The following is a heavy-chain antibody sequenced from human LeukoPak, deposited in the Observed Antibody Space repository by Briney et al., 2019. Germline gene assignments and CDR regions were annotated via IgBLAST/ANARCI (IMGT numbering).Heavy chain of an antibody. J-gene: IGHJ3*02. CDR2: ISAYNGNT. CDR3: ARDIRITMVRGVIIANDAFDI. V-gene: IGHV1-18*01. Sequence: ASVKVSCKASGYTFTSYGISWVRQAPGQGLGWMGWISAYNGNTNYAQKLQGRVTMTTDTSTSAAYMELRSLRSDDTAVYYCARDIRITMVRGVIIANDAFDIWGQGTMVTVSS. D-gene: IGHD3-10*01. CDR1: GYTFTSYG.